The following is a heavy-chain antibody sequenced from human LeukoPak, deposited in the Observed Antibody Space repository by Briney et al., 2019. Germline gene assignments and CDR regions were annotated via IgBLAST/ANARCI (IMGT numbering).Heavy chain of an antibody. Sequence: PSQTLSLTCTVSGGSISSGDYYWSWIRQPPGKGLEWIGYIYYSGSTYYNPSLKSRVTISVDTSKNQFSLKLSSVTAADTAVYYCTRGLYGSGSYGYGYWGQGTLVTVS. CDR1: GGSISSGDYY. J-gene: IGHJ4*02. CDR2: IYYSGST. D-gene: IGHD3-10*01. CDR3: TRGLYGSGSYGYGY. V-gene: IGHV4-30-4*01.